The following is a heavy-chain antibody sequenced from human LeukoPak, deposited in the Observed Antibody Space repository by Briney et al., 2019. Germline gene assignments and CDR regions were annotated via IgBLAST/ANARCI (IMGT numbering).Heavy chain of an antibody. CDR1: GFTFSSYD. D-gene: IGHD6-19*01. CDR3: ARRGYSSGWYPTSEFRVDAFDI. Sequence: GGALRLSCAASGFTFSSYDMRWVRQATGKGLEWVSAIGTAGDTYYPGSVKGRFTISRENAKNSLYLQMNSLRAGDTAVYYCARRGYSSGWYPTSEFRVDAFDIWGQGTMVTVSS. V-gene: IGHV3-13*01. CDR2: IGTAGDT. J-gene: IGHJ3*02.